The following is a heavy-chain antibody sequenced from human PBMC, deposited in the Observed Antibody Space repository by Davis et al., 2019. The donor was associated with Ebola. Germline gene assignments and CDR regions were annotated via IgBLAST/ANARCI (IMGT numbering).Heavy chain of an antibody. V-gene: IGHV3-23*01. D-gene: IGHD3-10*01. J-gene: IGHJ4*02. Sequence: PGGSLRLSCAASGFTFSSYAMSWVRQAPGKGLEWVSTLSGTGGGGTYYADSVKGRFTISRDNSRNTMYLDMNSLRPDDTALYFCVKETDPRSSGSYDHWGQGIRVTVSS. CDR2: LSGTGGGGT. CDR3: VKETDPRSSGSYDH. CDR1: GFTFSSYA.